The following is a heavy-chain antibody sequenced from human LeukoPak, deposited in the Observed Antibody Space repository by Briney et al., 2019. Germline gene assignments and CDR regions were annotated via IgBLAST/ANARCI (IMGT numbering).Heavy chain of an antibody. Sequence: GASVKVSCKASGYTFTSYYMHWVRQAPGQGLEWMGIINPSGGSTSYAQKFQGRVTMTRDMSTSTVYMELSSLRSEDTAVYYCARGLGDYDILTGYVGDFDYWGQGTLVTVSS. CDR1: GYTFTSYY. CDR3: ARGLGDYDILTGYVGDFDY. J-gene: IGHJ4*02. CDR2: INPSGGST. D-gene: IGHD3-9*01. V-gene: IGHV1-46*01.